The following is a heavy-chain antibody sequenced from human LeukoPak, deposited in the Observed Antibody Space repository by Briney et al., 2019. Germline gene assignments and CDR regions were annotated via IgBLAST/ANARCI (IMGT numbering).Heavy chain of an antibody. J-gene: IGHJ4*02. D-gene: IGHD4-23*01. V-gene: IGHV4-34*01. Sequence: SSETLSLTCAVYGGSLSGYYWSWIRQPPGKGLEWIGEINHSGSTNYNPSLKSRVTISVDTSKNQFSLKLSSVTAADTAVYYCASRTFSYGGKDYWGQGTLVTVSS. CDR3: ASRTFSYGGKDY. CDR2: INHSGST. CDR1: GGSLSGYY.